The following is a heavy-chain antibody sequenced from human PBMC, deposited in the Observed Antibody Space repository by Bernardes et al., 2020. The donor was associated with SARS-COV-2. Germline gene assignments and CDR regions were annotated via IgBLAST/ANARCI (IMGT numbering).Heavy chain of an antibody. J-gene: IGHJ4*02. CDR2: IYSGGST. D-gene: IGHD3-10*01. CDR3: ARREAGSGQPYYFDY. V-gene: IGHV3-53*01. CDR1: GFTVSSNY. Sequence: VETLFLSCAASGFTVSSNYMSWVRQAPGKGLEWVSVIYSGGSTYYADSVKGRFTISRDNSKNTLYLQMNSLRADETAVYSCARREAGSGQPYYFDYWGQGALVTDSS.